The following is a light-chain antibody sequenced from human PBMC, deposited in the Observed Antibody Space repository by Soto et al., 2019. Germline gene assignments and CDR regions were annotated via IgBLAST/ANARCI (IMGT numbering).Light chain of an antibody. J-gene: IGKJ4*01. CDR2: EAS. CDR1: QSVRNY. CDR3: QQYKSYPLT. V-gene: IGKV3-11*01. Sequence: EIVLTQSTATLSLSPGERATLSCRASQSVRNYLAWYQHKPGQAPRLLIYEASNRAAGIPARFSGSGSGTEFTLTISSLQPDDFATYYCQQYKSYPLTFGGGTKVDI.